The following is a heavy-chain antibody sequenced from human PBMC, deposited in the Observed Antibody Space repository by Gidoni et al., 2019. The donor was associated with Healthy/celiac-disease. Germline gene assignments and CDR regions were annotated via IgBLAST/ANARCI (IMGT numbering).Heavy chain of an antibody. J-gene: IGHJ2*01. CDR3: ARGDSDTDWYFDL. Sequence: EVQLVESGGGLVQPGGSLRLSCAASGFTFSSYWMSWVRQAPGKGLEWVANIKQDGSEKYYVDSVKGRFTLSRDNAKNSLYLQMNSLRAEDTAVYYCARGDSDTDWYFDLWGRGTLVTVSS. CDR1: GFTFSSYW. CDR2: IKQDGSEK. V-gene: IGHV3-7*03.